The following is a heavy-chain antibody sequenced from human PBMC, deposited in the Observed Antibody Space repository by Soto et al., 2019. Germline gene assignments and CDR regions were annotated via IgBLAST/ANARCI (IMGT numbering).Heavy chain of an antibody. J-gene: IGHJ4*02. Sequence: PGGSLRLSCAASGFTFSPYSMNWVRQAPGKGLEWLSSISSSSSYIFYADSVKGRFTISRDNAKNSLFLQMNSLRADDTAVYYCARDRETGATVTTYYDSWGQGALVTVSS. D-gene: IGHD4-4*01. CDR2: ISSSSSYI. V-gene: IGHV3-21*06. CDR3: ARDRETGATVTTYYDS. CDR1: GFTFSPYS.